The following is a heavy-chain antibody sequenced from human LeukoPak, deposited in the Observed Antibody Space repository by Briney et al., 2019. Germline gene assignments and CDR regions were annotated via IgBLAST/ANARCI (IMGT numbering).Heavy chain of an antibody. Sequence: GESLKISCKGSGYSFTSYWIGWVRQMPGKGLEWMGIIYPGDSDTRYSPSFQGQVTISADKSSSTAYLQWSSLKASDTAMYYCAGYDSSGYRTVGAFDIWGQGTMVTVSS. V-gene: IGHV5-51*01. J-gene: IGHJ3*02. CDR3: AGYDSSGYRTVGAFDI. CDR1: GYSFTSYW. D-gene: IGHD3-22*01. CDR2: IYPGDSDT.